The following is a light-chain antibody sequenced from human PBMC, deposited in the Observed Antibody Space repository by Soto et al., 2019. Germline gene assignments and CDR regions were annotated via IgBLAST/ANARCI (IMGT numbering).Light chain of an antibody. CDR1: QNIRSR. J-gene: IGKJ1*01. Sequence: DFQITKSPATRCASVEGRVSITCRASQNIRSRLAWFQQKPGKAPKLLIYDASSLESGVPQRFSGSGSGTEFTLTISSLQPDDFSTYSCQQYHSYCTFAQGTKVDIK. CDR2: DAS. V-gene: IGKV1-5*01. CDR3: QQYHSYCT.